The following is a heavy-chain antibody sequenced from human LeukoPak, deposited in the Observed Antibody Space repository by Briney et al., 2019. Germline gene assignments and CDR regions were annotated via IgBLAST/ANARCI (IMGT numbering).Heavy chain of an antibody. V-gene: IGHV3-21*01. CDR1: GFAFSSYS. Sequence: GGFLRLSCAASGFAFSSYSMNWGRQAPGKGLEWVSSISSSSNYINYADCVKGRFTISRDNAKNSLYLQMNSLRAEDTAVYYCARDRWGMYGYWGQGTLVTVSS. CDR2: ISSSSNYI. CDR3: ARDRWGMYGY. D-gene: IGHD3-16*01. J-gene: IGHJ4*02.